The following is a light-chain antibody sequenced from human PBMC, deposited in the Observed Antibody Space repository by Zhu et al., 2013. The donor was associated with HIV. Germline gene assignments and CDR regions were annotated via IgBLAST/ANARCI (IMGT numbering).Light chain of an antibody. CDR2: DDS. J-gene: IGLJ3*02. CDR1: NIGSKS. Sequence: SYVLTQPPSVSVAPGKTASITCGGNNIGSKSVHWYQQKPGQAPVLVIFDDSDRPSGIPERFSGSNSGNTATLTISGTQGKDEADYYCQAWDSTTAVFGGGTKLTVL. V-gene: IGLV3-21*01. CDR3: QAWDSTTAV.